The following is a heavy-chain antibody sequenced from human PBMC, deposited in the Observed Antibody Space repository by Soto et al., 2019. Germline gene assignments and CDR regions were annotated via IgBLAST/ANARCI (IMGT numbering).Heavy chain of an antibody. CDR2: INAGNGNI. J-gene: IGHJ6*02. CDR3: ASSYSNYALIDYYYYGMDV. CDR1: GYTFTSYA. V-gene: IGHV1-3*01. Sequence: QVQLVQSGAEVKKPGASVKVSCKASGYTFTSYAMHWVRQAPGQRLEWMGWINAGNGNIKYSQKFQGRVTITRDTSASTAYMELSSLRSEDTAVYYCASSYSNYALIDYYYYGMDVWGQGTTVTVSS. D-gene: IGHD4-4*01.